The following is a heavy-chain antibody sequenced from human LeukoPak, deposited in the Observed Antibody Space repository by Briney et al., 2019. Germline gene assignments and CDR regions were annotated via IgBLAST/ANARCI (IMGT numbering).Heavy chain of an antibody. V-gene: IGHV3-48*03. J-gene: IGHJ4*02. CDR3: ARDYGDYLY. Sequence: PGGSLRLSCAASGFTFSSYEMNWVRQAPGKGLEWVSYISSSGSTIYYADSVKGRFTISRGNAKNSPYLQMNSLRAEDTAVYYCARDYGDYLYWGQGTLVTVSS. D-gene: IGHD4-17*01. CDR2: ISSSGSTI. CDR1: GFTFSSYE.